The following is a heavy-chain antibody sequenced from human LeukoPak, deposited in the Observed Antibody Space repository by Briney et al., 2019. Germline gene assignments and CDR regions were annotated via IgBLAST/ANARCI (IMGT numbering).Heavy chain of an antibody. CDR3: ARDPKNFWSGYYFDY. CDR2: ISGSGGST. CDR1: GFTFSSYA. J-gene: IGHJ4*02. V-gene: IGHV3-23*01. Sequence: GGSLRLSCAASGFTFSSYAMSWVRQAPGKGLEWVSAISGSGGSTYYADSVKGRFTISRDNAKNSLYLQMNSLRAEDTAVYYCARDPKNFWSGYYFDYWGQGTLVTVSS. D-gene: IGHD3-3*01.